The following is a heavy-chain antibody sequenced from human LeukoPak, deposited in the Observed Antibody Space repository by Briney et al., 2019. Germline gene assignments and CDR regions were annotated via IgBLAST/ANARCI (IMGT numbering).Heavy chain of an antibody. CDR2: ITSSSSYI. V-gene: IGHV3-21*01. CDR1: GFTFSSYN. CDR3: ARALVRGVIQFDY. J-gene: IGHJ4*02. Sequence: GGSLRLSCAASGFTFSSYNMNWVRQAPGKGLEWVSSITSSSSYIYYADSVKGRFTISRDNAKNSLYLQMNSLRAEDTAVYYCARALVRGVIQFDYWGQGTLVTVSS. D-gene: IGHD3-10*01.